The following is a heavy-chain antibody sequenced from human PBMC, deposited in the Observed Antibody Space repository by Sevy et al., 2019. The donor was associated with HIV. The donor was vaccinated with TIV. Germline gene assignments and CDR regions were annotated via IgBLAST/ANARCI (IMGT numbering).Heavy chain of an antibody. Sequence: GGSLRLSCAASGFTFGDYYMSWIRQAPGKGLEWVSYISSSGSTIYYADSVKGRFTISRDNAKNSLYLQMNSLRAEDTAVYYCARDSPRLPHSSGYYPSFDYWGQGTLVTVSS. CDR1: GFTFGDYY. CDR2: ISSSGSTI. J-gene: IGHJ4*02. V-gene: IGHV3-11*01. D-gene: IGHD3-22*01. CDR3: ARDSPRLPHSSGYYPSFDY.